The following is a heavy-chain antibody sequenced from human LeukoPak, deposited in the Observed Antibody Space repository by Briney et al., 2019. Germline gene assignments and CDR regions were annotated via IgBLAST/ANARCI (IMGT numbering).Heavy chain of an antibody. V-gene: IGHV1-24*01. D-gene: IGHD6-19*01. J-gene: IGHJ4*02. CDR3: ATSIAVAVFSFDY. CDR1: GYTLTELS. Sequence: ASVKVSCKGSGYTLTELSMHWLRQAPGQGLEWMGGFDPEDGETIYAQKFQGTVTMTEDTSTDTAYMELSSLRSEDTAVDYGATSIAVAVFSFDYWGQGTLVTVSS. CDR2: FDPEDGET.